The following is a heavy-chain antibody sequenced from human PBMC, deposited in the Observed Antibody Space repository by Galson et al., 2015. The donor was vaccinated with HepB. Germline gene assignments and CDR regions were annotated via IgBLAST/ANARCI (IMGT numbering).Heavy chain of an antibody. CDR2: IIPIFGIA. Sequence: SVKVSCKASGGTFSSYAISWVRQAPGQGLEWMGGIIPIFGIANYAQKFQGRVTITADESTGTAYMELSSLRSEDTAVYYCAIVVRSSSAPGYYYGMDVWGQGTTVTVSS. CDR3: AIVVRSSSAPGYYYGMDV. J-gene: IGHJ6*02. V-gene: IGHV1-69*13. D-gene: IGHD6-6*01. CDR1: GGTFSSYA.